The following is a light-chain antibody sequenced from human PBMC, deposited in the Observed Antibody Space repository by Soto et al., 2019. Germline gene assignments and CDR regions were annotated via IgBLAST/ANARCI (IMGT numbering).Light chain of an antibody. CDR3: MQGTHWPIT. CDR2: KVS. V-gene: IGKV2-30*01. Sequence: VMTQSPLSLPVTLVQPSSISFISSGFLVYSDGNTYLNWFHQRPGQSPRRLIYKVSNRDSGVPARFSGSGSGTDFALKISRVEAEDVGVYYCMQGTHWPITFGQGTRLEIK. J-gene: IGKJ5*01. CDR1: GFLVYSDGNTY.